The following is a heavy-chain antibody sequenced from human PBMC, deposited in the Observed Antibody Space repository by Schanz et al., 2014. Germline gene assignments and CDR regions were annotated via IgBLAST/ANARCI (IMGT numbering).Heavy chain of an antibody. V-gene: IGHV3-23*04. CDR3: VRDSFFAFDY. CDR1: GFTLSNYA. J-gene: IGHJ4*02. D-gene: IGHD3-3*01. CDR2: ISDSGDTA. Sequence: EVQLVESGGGLVKPGGSLRLSCTASGFTLSNYAMSWVRQAPGKGLEWVSLISDSGDTAYYADSAKGRFTISRDNTKNSLFLQLNSLRADDTAVYYCVRDSFFAFDYWGQGTLVIVSS.